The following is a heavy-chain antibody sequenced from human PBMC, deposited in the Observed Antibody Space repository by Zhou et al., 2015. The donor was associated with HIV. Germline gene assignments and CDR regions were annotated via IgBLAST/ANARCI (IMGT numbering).Heavy chain of an antibody. CDR3: ARVGGSEQLADYYYYGMDV. J-gene: IGHJ6*02. V-gene: IGHV1-69*06. Sequence: QVQLVQSGAEVKKPGSSVKVSCKASGGTFSSYAISWVRQAPGQGLEWMGGIIPIFGTANYAQKFQGRVTITADKSTSTAYMELSSLRSEDTAVYYCARVGGSEQLADYYYYGMDVWGQGTTVTVSS. D-gene: IGHD6-13*01. CDR1: GGTFSSYA. CDR2: IIPIFGTA.